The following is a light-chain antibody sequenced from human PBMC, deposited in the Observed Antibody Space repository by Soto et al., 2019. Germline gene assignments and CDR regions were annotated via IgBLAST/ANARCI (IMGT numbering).Light chain of an antibody. V-gene: IGKV3-11*01. CDR2: DTS. CDR1: QSVTSY. Sequence: EIVLTQSPATLSFSPGETATLSCRTSQSVTSYLAWFHQRPGQAPRLLIYDTSNRAPGSPDRFSGSGYGTDFTLTISSLESEDSAGYYFQQRSDWPRLTFGGGTKVEIK. CDR3: QQRSDWPRLT. J-gene: IGKJ4*01.